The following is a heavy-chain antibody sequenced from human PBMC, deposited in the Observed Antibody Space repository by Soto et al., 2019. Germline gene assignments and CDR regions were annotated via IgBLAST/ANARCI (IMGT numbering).Heavy chain of an antibody. CDR1: GGSFRGYY. CDR2: INHSGST. V-gene: IGHV4-34*01. D-gene: IGHD5-12*01. Sequence: SETLSLTCAVYGGSFRGYYWSWIRQPPGKGLEWIGEINHSGSTNYNPSLKSRVTISVDTFKNQFSLKLSSVTAAGTAVYYCARASYVATIPYSDYWGQGTLVTVSS. J-gene: IGHJ4*02. CDR3: ARASYVATIPYSDY.